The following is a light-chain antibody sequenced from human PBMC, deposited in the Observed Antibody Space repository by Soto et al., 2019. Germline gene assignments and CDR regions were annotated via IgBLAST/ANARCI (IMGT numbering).Light chain of an antibody. CDR3: LQDYNSPYT. Sequence: AIQMTQSPSSLSASVGDRVTITCRASQGIRNDLGWYQQKPGKAPKLLIYAASSLQSGAPSRFSGSGSGTDFNLTVSSLQPEEFATYYCLQDYNSPYTFGQVTKLEIK. CDR1: QGIRND. J-gene: IGKJ2*01. CDR2: AAS. V-gene: IGKV1-6*01.